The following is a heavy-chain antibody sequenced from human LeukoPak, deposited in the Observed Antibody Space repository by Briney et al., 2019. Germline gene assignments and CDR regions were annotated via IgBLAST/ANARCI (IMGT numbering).Heavy chain of an antibody. CDR2: ISYDGSNK. D-gene: IGHD1-26*01. Sequence: GGSLRLSCAASGFTFSSYAMHWVRQAPGKGLEWVAVISYDGSNKYYADSVKGRFTTSRDNSKNTLYLQMNSLRAEDTAVYYCASLYSADYWGQGTLVTVSS. CDR1: GFTFSSYA. CDR3: ASLYSADY. V-gene: IGHV3-30-3*01. J-gene: IGHJ4*02.